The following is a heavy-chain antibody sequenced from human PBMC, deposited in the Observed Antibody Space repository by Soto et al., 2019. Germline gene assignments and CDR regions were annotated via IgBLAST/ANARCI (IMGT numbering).Heavy chain of an antibody. J-gene: IGHJ4*02. Sequence: GGSLRLSCAASGFTFSSYGMHWVRQAPGKGLEWVAVMWYDGSNKCYADSVKGRFTISRDNSKNTLYLQMNSLRAEDTAVYYCARDPSEYSSSWYYFDYWGQGTLVTVSS. V-gene: IGHV3-33*01. CDR3: ARDPSEYSSSWYYFDY. CDR1: GFTFSSYG. D-gene: IGHD6-13*01. CDR2: MWYDGSNK.